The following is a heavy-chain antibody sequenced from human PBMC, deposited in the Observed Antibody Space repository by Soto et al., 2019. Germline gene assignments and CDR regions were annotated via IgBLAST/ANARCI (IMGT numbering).Heavy chain of an antibody. CDR1: GSTFTNPG. D-gene: IGHD6-19*01. V-gene: IGHV1-18*01. CDR3: AREPVAGIWFDP. CDR2: INSYNGNT. Sequence: EASVKVSCKASGSTFTNPGISWVRRAPGQGLEWMGWINSYNGNTNYAQKLQGRVTMTTDTSTSTAYMELRSLRSDDTAVYYCAREPVAGIWFDPWGQGTLVTVSS. J-gene: IGHJ5*02.